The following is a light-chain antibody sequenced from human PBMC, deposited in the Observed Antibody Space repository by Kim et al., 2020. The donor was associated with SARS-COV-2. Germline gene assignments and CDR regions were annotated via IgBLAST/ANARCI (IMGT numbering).Light chain of an antibody. V-gene: IGKV3-15*01. J-gene: IGKJ1*01. CDR1: QSVGSN. CDR3: QQYNNFRT. CDR2: DAS. Sequence: GSPGERATISCRASQSVGSNLVWYQQKPGQAPRLLIYDASTRATGIPARFSGSGSGTEFTLTISSLQSEDFAVYYCQQYNNFRTFGQGTKVDIK.